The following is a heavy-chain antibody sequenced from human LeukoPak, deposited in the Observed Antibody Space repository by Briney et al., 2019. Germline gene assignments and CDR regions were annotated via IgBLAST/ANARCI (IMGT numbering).Heavy chain of an antibody. J-gene: IGHJ4*02. D-gene: IGHD2-21*02. Sequence: QPGGSLRLSCAPSGFTFSTSWMSWVRQAPGKGLDWVANIKQDGSETYYVGSVKGRFTISRDNAKNSLYLQMNSMRAEDTAVYYCARHDFASPFDYWGQGILVTVSS. CDR2: IKQDGSET. CDR1: GFTFSTSW. V-gene: IGHV3-7*01. CDR3: ARHDFASPFDY.